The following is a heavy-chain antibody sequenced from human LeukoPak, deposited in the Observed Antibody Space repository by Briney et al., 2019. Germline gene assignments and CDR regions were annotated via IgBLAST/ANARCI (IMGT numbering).Heavy chain of an antibody. J-gene: IGHJ6*02. V-gene: IGHV3-30*18. CDR2: MSNDGDNK. Sequence: GSLRLSCAASGFTFSSYGMHWVRQAPGKGLEWLALMSNDGDNKDYADSVKGRFTISRDNSKNTLYLQMNSLTTEDTALYYCAKDPSSGWYRWSMDVWGQGTTVTVSS. CDR1: GFTFSSYG. CDR3: AKDPSSGWYRWSMDV. D-gene: IGHD6-19*01.